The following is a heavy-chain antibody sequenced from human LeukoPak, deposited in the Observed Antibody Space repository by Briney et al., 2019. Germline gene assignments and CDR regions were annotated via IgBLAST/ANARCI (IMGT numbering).Heavy chain of an antibody. Sequence: GGSLRLSCAASGFTFSSYWMSWVRQAPGKGLEWVANIKEDGREKYYVDSVKGRFTISRDNAKNSLYLQMNSLRAEDTAVYYWARGLSWWNFDYWGEGTLVTVSS. CDR1: GFTFSSYW. J-gene: IGHJ4*02. CDR3: ARGLSWWNFDY. V-gene: IGHV3-7*01. D-gene: IGHD2-15*01. CDR2: IKEDGREK.